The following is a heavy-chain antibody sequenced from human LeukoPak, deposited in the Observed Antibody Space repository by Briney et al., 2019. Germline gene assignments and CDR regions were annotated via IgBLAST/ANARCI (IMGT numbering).Heavy chain of an antibody. CDR3: ARGYSSGWYYFDY. CDR2: INPNSGGT. V-gene: IGHV1-2*02. J-gene: IGHJ4*02. Sequence: GALVKVSCKASGYTFTDYYMHWVRQAPGQGLEWMGWINPNSGGTNYAQKFQGRVTMTRDTSISTAYMELSRLRSDDTAVYYCARGYSSGWYYFDYWGQGTLVTVSS. D-gene: IGHD6-19*01. CDR1: GYTFTDYY.